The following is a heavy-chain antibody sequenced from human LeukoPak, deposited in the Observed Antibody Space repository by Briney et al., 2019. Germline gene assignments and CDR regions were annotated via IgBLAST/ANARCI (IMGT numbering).Heavy chain of an antibody. CDR1: GFTFSSYA. V-gene: IGHV3-23*01. CDR3: PKDRFRTTGTSSMDV. J-gene: IGHJ6*04. Sequence: PGGSLRLSCAASGFTFSSYAMSWVRQAPGKGLEWVSAISGSGGSTYYADSVKGRFTISRDNSKNTLYLQMNSLRAEDTAVYSCPKDRFRTTGTSSMDVCGKGTTLTVSS. CDR2: ISGSGGST. D-gene: IGHD1-1*01.